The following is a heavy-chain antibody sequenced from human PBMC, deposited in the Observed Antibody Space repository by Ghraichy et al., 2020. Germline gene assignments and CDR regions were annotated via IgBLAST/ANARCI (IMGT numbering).Heavy chain of an antibody. D-gene: IGHD3-22*01. CDR3: AADYYDSGGRP. Sequence: GGSLRLSCAASGFTFSRYWMSWVRQAPGKGLEWVANIKEDGGEQYYVDSVKGRFTISRDNAKNSLYLQINSLRAEDTAVYYCAADYYDSGGRPWGQGTLVTVSS. CDR1: GFTFSRYW. V-gene: IGHV3-7*01. J-gene: IGHJ5*02. CDR2: IKEDGGEQ.